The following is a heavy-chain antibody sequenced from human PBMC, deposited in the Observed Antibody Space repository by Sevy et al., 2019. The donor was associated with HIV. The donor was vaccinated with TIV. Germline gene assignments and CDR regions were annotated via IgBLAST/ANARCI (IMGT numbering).Heavy chain of an antibody. D-gene: IGHD2-8*01. CDR1: GFTFNNAW. CDR2: LKNKPDGGTT. Sequence: GGSLRLSCAASGFTFNNAWMSWVRRAPGKGLEWIGRLKNKPDGGTTDYAAPVKGRFTISRDDSKNTLYLQMNSLKTEDTAVYYCCTEGNVLLAEGWGHWFDPWGQGTLVTVSS. CDR3: CTEGNVLLAEGWGHWFDP. J-gene: IGHJ5*02. V-gene: IGHV3-15*01.